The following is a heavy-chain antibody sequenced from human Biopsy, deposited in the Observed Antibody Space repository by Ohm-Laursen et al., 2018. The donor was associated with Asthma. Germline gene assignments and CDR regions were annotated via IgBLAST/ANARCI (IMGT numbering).Heavy chain of an antibody. Sequence: GTLSLTCTVSGASITSSAYYWGWIRQPPGKGLEWIGSMYYGETTYYGPSLKSRVTISVDTSKNQFSLILSSVTADTAVYYCATDSGVLPLGDWGQGSLVTVSS. J-gene: IGHJ4*02. CDR2: MYYGETT. CDR3: ATDSGVLPLGD. D-gene: IGHD4-17*01. CDR1: GASITSSAYY. V-gene: IGHV4-39*01.